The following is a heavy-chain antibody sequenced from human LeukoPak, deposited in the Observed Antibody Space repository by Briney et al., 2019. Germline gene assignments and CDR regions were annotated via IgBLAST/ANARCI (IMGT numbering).Heavy chain of an antibody. D-gene: IGHD6-13*01. CDR3: ARARYSSSYYYYYMDV. Sequence: GASVKVSCKASGGTFSSYAISWVRQAPGQGLEWMGGIIPIFGTANYAQKFQGRVTITTDESTSTAYMELSSLRSEDTAVYYCARARYSSSYYYYYMDVWGKGTTVTVSS. CDR2: IIPIFGTA. J-gene: IGHJ6*03. CDR1: GGTFSSYA. V-gene: IGHV1-69*05.